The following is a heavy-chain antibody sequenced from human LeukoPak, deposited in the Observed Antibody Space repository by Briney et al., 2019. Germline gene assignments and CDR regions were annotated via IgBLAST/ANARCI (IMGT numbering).Heavy chain of an antibody. Sequence: ASVKVSCKASGYTFTGYYMHWVRQAPGQGLEWMGWINLNSGGTNYAQKFQGRVTMTRDTSISTAYMELSRLRSDDTAVYYCARDGQMYSSSFYPFDYWGQGTLVTVSS. CDR3: ARDGQMYSSSFYPFDY. CDR1: GYTFTGYY. V-gene: IGHV1-2*02. D-gene: IGHD6-6*01. J-gene: IGHJ4*02. CDR2: INLNSGGT.